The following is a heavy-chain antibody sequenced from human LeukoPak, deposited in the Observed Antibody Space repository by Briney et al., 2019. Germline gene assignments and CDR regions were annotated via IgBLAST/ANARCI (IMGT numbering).Heavy chain of an antibody. V-gene: IGHV3-7*01. CDR2: IKQDGSEK. D-gene: IGHD2/OR15-2a*01. CDR1: PFTIRDYW. Sequence: GGPLRLSCAASPFTIRDYWMSWVRQTPGKGLEWVANIKQDGSEKYYVGSVKGRFSISRDNVKNALYLQMNALRVDDTGIYYCVRGAYYAASWGQGTLVTVSS. J-gene: IGHJ5*01. CDR3: VRGAYYAAS.